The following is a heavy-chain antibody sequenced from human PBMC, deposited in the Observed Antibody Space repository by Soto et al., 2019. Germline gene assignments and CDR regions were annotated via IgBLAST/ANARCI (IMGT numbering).Heavy chain of an antibody. CDR3: ARDSNPFGVVIRSSEKQKYGMDV. J-gene: IGHJ6*02. V-gene: IGHV1-18*01. CDR2: ISAYNNNA. D-gene: IGHD3-3*01. Sequence: ASVKVSCKXSNYPFTSYGFAWVRQAPGHGLQWLGRISAYNNNADYAQEFQGRITMTTDTSTRTAVMELSSLTSDDTGVYYCARDSNPFGVVIRSSEKQKYGMDVWGQGTTVTVSS. CDR1: NYPFTSYG.